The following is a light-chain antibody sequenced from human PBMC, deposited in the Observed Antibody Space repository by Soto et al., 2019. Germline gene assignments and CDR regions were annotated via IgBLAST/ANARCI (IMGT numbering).Light chain of an antibody. CDR2: EVP. Sequence: QSVLTQPDSVSGSPGQSITISCTGTSSDVGGYNYVSWYQHHPGKAPKLMIYEVPNRPSGVSNRFSGSKSGNTASLTISWLQAEDEADYYCISYTTTSTLVFGTGTKLTVL. V-gene: IGLV2-14*01. CDR3: ISYTTTSTLV. CDR1: SSDVGGYNY. J-gene: IGLJ1*01.